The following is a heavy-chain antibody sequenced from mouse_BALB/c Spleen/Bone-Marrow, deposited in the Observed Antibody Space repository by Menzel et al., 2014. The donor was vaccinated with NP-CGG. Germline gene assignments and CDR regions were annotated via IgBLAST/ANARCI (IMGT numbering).Heavy chain of an antibody. V-gene: IGHV14-3*02. CDR3: AEITTAAYYVMDY. CDR2: IDPANGNT. D-gene: IGHD1-2*01. Sequence: VQLKESRAELVKPGASVKLSCTASGFNIEDTYMHWVKQRPEQGLEWIGRIDPANGNTKYDPKFQGKATITADTSSNTAYLQLSSLTSEDTAVYYCAEITTAAYYVMDYWGQGTSVTVSS. CDR1: GFNIEDTY. J-gene: IGHJ4*01.